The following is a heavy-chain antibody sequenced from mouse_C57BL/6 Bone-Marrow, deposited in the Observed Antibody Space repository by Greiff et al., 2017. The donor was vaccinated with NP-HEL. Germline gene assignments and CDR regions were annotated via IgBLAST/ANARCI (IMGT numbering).Heavy chain of an antibody. J-gene: IGHJ2*01. D-gene: IGHD2-3*01. CDR3: ASRYDGYYGGDY. CDR1: EYEFPSHD. V-gene: IGHV5-2*01. CDR2: INSDGGST. Sequence: EVQRVESGGGLVQPGESLKLSCESNEYEFPSHDMSWVRKTPEKRLELVAAINSDGGSTYYPDTMERRFIISRDNTKKTLYLQLSSLRSEDTALYYCASRYDGYYGGDYWGQGTTLTVSS.